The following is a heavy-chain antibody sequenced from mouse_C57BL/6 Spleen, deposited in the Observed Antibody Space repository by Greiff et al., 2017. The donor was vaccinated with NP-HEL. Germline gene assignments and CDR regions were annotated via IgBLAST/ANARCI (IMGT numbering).Heavy chain of an antibody. J-gene: IGHJ4*01. V-gene: IGHV1-22*01. CDR3: ARYLGREAMDY. D-gene: IGHD4-1*01. CDR2: IHPNNGGT. CDR1: GYTFTDYN. Sequence: EVQLQQSGPELVKPGASVKMSCKASGYTFTDYNMHWVKQSHGKSLEWIGYIHPNNGGTSYNQKFKGKATLTGNKSSSTAYMELRSLTSEDSAVYYCARYLGREAMDYWGQGTSVTVSS.